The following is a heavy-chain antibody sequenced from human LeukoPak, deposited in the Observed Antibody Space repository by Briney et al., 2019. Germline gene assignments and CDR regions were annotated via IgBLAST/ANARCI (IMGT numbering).Heavy chain of an antibody. CDR1: GFTFSSYG. CDR3: AKLPGIAVAGIDY. J-gene: IGHJ4*02. D-gene: IGHD6-19*01. V-gene: IGHV3-30*02. Sequence: GGSLRLSCAASGFTFSSYGMHWVRQAPGKGLEWVAFIRYDGSNKYYADSVKGRFTISRDNSKNTLYLQMNSLRAEDTAVYYCAKLPGIAVAGIDYWGQGTLVTVSS. CDR2: IRYDGSNK.